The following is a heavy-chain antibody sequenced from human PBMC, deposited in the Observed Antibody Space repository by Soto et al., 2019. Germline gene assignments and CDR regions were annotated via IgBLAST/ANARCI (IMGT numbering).Heavy chain of an antibody. Sequence: QLQLQESGPGLVKPSETLSLTCTVSGGSISSSSYYWGWIRQPPGKGLGWIGSIYYSGSTYYNPSLKSRVTRSVDTSKHQFSLKLSSVPDADTAVYYCASPHYSDSSGYYYNFDYWGQGTLVTVSS. D-gene: IGHD3-22*01. J-gene: IGHJ4*02. V-gene: IGHV4-39*01. CDR3: ASPHYSDSSGYYYNFDY. CDR2: IYYSGST. CDR1: GGSISSSSYY.